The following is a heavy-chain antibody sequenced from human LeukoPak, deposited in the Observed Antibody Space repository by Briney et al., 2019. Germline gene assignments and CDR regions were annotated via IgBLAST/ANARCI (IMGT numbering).Heavy chain of an antibody. CDR3: ARTRPRSYYYGSGSYRYYMDV. J-gene: IGHJ6*03. V-gene: IGHV4-34*01. D-gene: IGHD3-10*01. Sequence: SSETLSLTCAVYGGSFSGYYWSWIRQPPGKGLEWIGEINHSGSTNYNPSLKSRVTISVDTSKNQFSLKLSSVTAADTAVYYCARTRPRSYYYGSGSYRYYMDVWGKGTTVTVSS. CDR1: GGSFSGYY. CDR2: INHSGST.